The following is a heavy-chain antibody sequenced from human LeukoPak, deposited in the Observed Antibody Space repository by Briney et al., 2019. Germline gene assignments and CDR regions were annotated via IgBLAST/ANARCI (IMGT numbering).Heavy chain of an antibody. CDR2: ISGSGGST. CDR1: GFTFSNYG. V-gene: IGHV3-23*01. J-gene: IGHJ1*01. Sequence: GGTLRLSCAASGFTFSNYGMSWVRQAPGKGLEWVSAISGSGGSTYYADSVKGRFTISRDNSKNTLYLQMNSLRAEDTAVYYCAISSNWYPYFQHWGQGTLVTVSS. CDR3: AISSNWYPYFQH. D-gene: IGHD6-13*01.